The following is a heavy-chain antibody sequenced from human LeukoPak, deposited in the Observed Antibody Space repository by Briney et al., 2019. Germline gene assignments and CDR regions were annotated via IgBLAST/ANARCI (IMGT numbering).Heavy chain of an antibody. V-gene: IGHV4-59*01. CDR2: IYYSGST. J-gene: IGHJ3*02. Sequence: PSETLSLTCTVSGGSISSCYWSWIRQPPGKGLEWIGYIYYSGSTNYNPSLKSRVTISVDTSKNQFSLKLSSVAAADTAVYYCARDSSGYYSDAFDTWGQGTMVTVSS. CDR1: GGSISSCY. D-gene: IGHD3-22*01. CDR3: ARDSSGYYSDAFDT.